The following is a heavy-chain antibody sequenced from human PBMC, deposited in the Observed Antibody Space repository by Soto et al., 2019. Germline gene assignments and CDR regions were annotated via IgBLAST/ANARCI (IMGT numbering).Heavy chain of an antibody. J-gene: IGHJ4*02. CDR1: GFTFSSYS. Sequence: EVQLVESGGGLVKPGGSLRLSCAASGFTFSSYSMNWVRQAPGKGLEWVSSISSSSSYIYYADSVKGRFTISRDNAKNSLYLQMNSLRAEDTAVYYCARRMVRGGYYFDYWAREPWSPSPQ. D-gene: IGHD3-10*01. CDR2: ISSSSSYI. CDR3: ARRMVRGGYYFDY. V-gene: IGHV3-21*01.